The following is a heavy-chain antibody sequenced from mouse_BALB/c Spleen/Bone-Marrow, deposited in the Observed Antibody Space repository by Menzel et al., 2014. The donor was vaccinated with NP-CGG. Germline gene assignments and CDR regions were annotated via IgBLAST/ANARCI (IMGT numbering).Heavy chain of an antibody. CDR1: GYTFTSYY. D-gene: IGHD2-10*01. V-gene: IGHV1S81*02. Sequence: VQLQQSGAELVKPGASVKLSCKASGYTFTSYYLYWVKQRPGQGLEWIGEINPSNGGTNFNERFTSKASLTVDKSSSTAYMQLNSLTSEDSAVYYCTRRSLLSDYYSMDYWGQGTSVTVSS. CDR2: INPSNGGT. J-gene: IGHJ4*01. CDR3: TRRSLLSDYYSMDY.